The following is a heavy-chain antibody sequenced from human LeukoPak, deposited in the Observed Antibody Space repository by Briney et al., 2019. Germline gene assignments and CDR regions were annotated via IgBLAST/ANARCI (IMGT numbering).Heavy chain of an antibody. J-gene: IGHJ4*02. CDR3: ARFAGFGELDY. Sequence: SETLSLTCAVYGGSFSGYYWSWIRQPPGKGLEWIGEINHSGSTNYNSSLKSRVTISVDTSKNQFSLKLSSVTAADTAVYYCARFAGFGELDYWGQGTLVTVSS. CDR2: INHSGST. D-gene: IGHD3-10*01. V-gene: IGHV4-34*01. CDR1: GGSFSGYY.